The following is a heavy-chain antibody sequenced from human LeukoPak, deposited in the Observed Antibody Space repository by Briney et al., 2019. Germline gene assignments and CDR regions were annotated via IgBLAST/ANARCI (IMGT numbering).Heavy chain of an antibody. D-gene: IGHD2-21*02. Sequence: PGGSLRLSCAASGFTFSMHSLNWVRQAPGKGLEWISYISSGRTEFYADSVKGRFTISRDNAKNTLYLQMNSLRAEDTAVYYCSRDSLSSCGGDCYSGLDVWGQGTTVTVSS. CDR2: ISSGRTE. V-gene: IGHV3-48*04. CDR1: GFTFSMHS. J-gene: IGHJ6*02. CDR3: SRDSLSSCGGDCYSGLDV.